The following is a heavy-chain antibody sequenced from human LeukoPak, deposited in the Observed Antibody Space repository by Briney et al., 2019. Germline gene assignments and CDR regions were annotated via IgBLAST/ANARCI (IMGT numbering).Heavy chain of an antibody. CDR2: LGVNGISA. V-gene: IGHV3-64D*09. CDR3: VKGQEVVYTPTFDF. Sequence: GGSLRLSCSASGFTFSASAMHWVRQAPGKGLEYVSSLGVNGISAYYADSVRGRFSISRDNSKGTLFLQMSSLRVEDTAVYYCVKGQEVVYTPTFDFWGQGALVPVSS. D-gene: IGHD2-8*02. J-gene: IGHJ4*02. CDR1: GFTFSASA.